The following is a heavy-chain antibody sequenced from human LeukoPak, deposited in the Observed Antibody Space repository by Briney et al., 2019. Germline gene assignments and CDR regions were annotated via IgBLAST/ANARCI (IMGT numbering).Heavy chain of an antibody. CDR1: RFTFSRYW. CDR3: ARASRGNCFDP. D-gene: IGHD3-10*01. Sequence: GGSLRLSCAASRFTFSRYWMHWVSHAPGKGLVWVSRIGDDGSTTAYADSVKGRFTISRDNANNTLYLQMNSLRAEDTAVYYCARASRGNCFDPWGQGTLVTVSS. V-gene: IGHV3-74*01. CDR2: IGDDGSTT. J-gene: IGHJ5*02.